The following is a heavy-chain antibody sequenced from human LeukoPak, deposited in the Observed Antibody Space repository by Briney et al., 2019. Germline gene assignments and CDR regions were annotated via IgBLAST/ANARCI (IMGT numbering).Heavy chain of an antibody. CDR2: IYSSVST. V-gene: IGHV4-39*01. D-gene: IGHD1-26*01. Sequence: PSETLSLTCTVSGGSISSNAYYWAWIRQPPGKGLEWIGSIYSSVSTYYNPSLKSRVTISVNTSKNQFSLRLSSVTAADTALYYCAYSGSYGHLGYWGQGIPVTVSS. CDR3: AYSGSYGHLGY. CDR1: GGSISSNAYY. J-gene: IGHJ4*02.